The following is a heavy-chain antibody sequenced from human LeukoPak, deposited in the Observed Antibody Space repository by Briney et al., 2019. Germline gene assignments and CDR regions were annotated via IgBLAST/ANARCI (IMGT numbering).Heavy chain of an antibody. V-gene: IGHV3-23*01. J-gene: IGHJ4*02. Sequence: GGSLRLSCAASGFSFSDYAMTWVRQAPGKGLEWVSVIGGDSGGIQYADSVKGRFSISRDNSKNTLYLQMNSLRVEDTAVYYCAKYAPPTTTMTRFFDYWGQGALVTVSS. D-gene: IGHD4-11*01. CDR3: AKYAPPTTTMTRFFDY. CDR1: GFSFSDYA. CDR2: IGGDSGGI.